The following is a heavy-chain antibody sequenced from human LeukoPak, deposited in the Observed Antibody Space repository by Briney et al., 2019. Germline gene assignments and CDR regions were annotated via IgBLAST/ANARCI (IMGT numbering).Heavy chain of an antibody. CDR3: ARLTFGRRSGWTDY. Sequence: SETLSLTCTVSGGSISSSSYYWGWIRQPPGKGLEWIGSIYYSGSTYYNPSLKSRVTISVDTSKNQFSLKLSSVTAADTAVYYCARLTFGRRSGWTDYWGQGTLVTVSS. V-gene: IGHV4-39*01. CDR2: IYYSGST. J-gene: IGHJ4*02. D-gene: IGHD6-19*01. CDR1: GGSISSSSYY.